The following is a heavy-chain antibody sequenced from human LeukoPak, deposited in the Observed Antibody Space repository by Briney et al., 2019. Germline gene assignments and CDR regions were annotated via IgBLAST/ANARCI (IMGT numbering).Heavy chain of an antibody. CDR3: ARDPPHRGSGTSIDAFDL. CDR1: GYTFTSYY. V-gene: IGHV1-46*01. J-gene: IGHJ3*01. Sequence: ASVKVSCKASGYTFTSYYIHWVRQAPGQGLEWVGIINPSGGSTSYAQKFQGRITMTRDTSTSTVYMELSSLRSEDTAVYYCARDPPHRGSGTSIDAFDLWGQGTMVTVSS. CDR2: INPSGGST. D-gene: IGHD2-2*01.